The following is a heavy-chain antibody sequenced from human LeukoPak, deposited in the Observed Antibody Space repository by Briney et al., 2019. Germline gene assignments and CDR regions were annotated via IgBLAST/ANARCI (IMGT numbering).Heavy chain of an antibody. J-gene: IGHJ4*02. D-gene: IGHD5-18*01. CDR3: ARSNFKDTAMGEFDY. CDR2: IWYDGSNK. CDR1: GFTFSSYG. V-gene: IGHV3-33*01. Sequence: GRSLRLSCAASGFTFSSYGTHWVRQAPGKGLEWVAVIWYDGSNKYYADFVKGRFTISRGNSKNTLYLQMNSLRAEDTAVYYCARSNFKDTAMGEFDYWGQGTLVTVSS.